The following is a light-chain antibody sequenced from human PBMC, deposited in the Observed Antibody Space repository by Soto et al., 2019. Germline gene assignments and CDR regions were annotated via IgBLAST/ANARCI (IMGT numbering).Light chain of an antibody. Sequence: QSVLTQPPSASGTPGQRVTISCSGSSSNIGTNTVNWYLQLPGTAPKLLMYNNNQRPSGVPERFSGSKSGTSASLAIGGLHSEDEADYYCAAWDASLDGFYVFGSGTKVTVL. J-gene: IGLJ1*01. CDR1: SSNIGTNT. V-gene: IGLV1-44*01. CDR3: AAWDASLDGFYV. CDR2: NNN.